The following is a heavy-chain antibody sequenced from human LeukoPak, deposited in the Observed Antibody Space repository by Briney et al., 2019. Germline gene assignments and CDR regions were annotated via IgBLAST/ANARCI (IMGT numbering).Heavy chain of an antibody. J-gene: IGHJ4*02. Sequence: SETLSLTCTVSGGSISSSSYYWGWIRQPPGKGLEWIGSIYYSRSTYYNPSLKSRVTISVDTSKNQFSLKLSSVTAADTAVYYCARSLVGAFDYWGQGTLVTVSS. CDR1: GGSISSSSYY. D-gene: IGHD1-26*01. V-gene: IGHV4-39*01. CDR3: ARSLVGAFDY. CDR2: IYYSRST.